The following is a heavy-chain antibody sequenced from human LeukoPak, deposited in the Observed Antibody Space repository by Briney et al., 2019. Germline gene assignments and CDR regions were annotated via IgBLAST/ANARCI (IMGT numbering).Heavy chain of an antibody. V-gene: IGHV3-23*01. CDR2: ISGSGGST. Sequence: GGSLRLSCAASGFTFSSYAMSWVRQAPGKGLEWVSAISGSGGSTYYADSVKGRFTISRDNSKNTLYLQMNSLRAEDTAVYYCAKRVGYYDSSGYSDYWGQGTLVTVSS. CDR1: GFTFSSYA. D-gene: IGHD3-22*01. J-gene: IGHJ4*02. CDR3: AKRVGYYDSSGYSDY.